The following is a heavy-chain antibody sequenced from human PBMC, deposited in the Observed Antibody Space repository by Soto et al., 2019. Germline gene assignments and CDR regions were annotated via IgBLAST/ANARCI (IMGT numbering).Heavy chain of an antibody. CDR2: INHSGST. V-gene: IGHV4-34*01. CDR1: GGSFSGYY. Sequence: SETLSLTCAVYGGSFSGYYWSWIRQPPGKGLEWIGEINHSGSTNYNPSLKSRVTISVDTSKNQFSLKLSSVTAADTAVYYCARDHYFDYWGQGTLVTVSS. J-gene: IGHJ4*02. CDR3: ARDHYFDY.